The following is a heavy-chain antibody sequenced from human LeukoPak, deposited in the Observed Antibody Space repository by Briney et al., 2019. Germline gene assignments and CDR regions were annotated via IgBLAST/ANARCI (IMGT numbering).Heavy chain of an antibody. CDR1: GFTFSDYY. Sequence: GGSLRLSCAASGFTFSDYYMSWIRQAPGKGLEWVSYISSSGSTIYYADSVKGRFTISRDNAKNSLYLQMNSLRAEDTAVYYCARTYSYGNRHYDYWGQGTLVTVSS. V-gene: IGHV3-11*01. D-gene: IGHD5-18*01. CDR3: ARTYSYGNRHYDY. J-gene: IGHJ4*02. CDR2: ISSSGSTI.